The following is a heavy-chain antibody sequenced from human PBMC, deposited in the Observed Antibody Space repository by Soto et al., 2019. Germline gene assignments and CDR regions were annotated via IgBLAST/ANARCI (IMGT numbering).Heavy chain of an antibody. CDR2: INPRGGST. CDR3: ARARWSGAYFDY. CDR1: GYTFTSYY. J-gene: IGHJ4*02. V-gene: IGHV1-46*01. D-gene: IGHD3-10*02. Sequence: ASVKVSCKASGYTFTSYYMHWVRQAPGQGLEWMGIINPRGGSTSYAQKFQGRVTMTRDTPTSTVYMELSSLRSEDTAVYYCARARWSGAYFDYWGQGTLVTVSS.